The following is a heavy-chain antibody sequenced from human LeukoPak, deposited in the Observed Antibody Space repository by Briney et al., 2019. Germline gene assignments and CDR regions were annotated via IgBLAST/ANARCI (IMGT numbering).Heavy chain of an antibody. Sequence: SETLSLTCAVSGYSISSGYYWGWIRQPPGKGLEWIGSIYHSGSTYYNPSLKSRVTISVDTSKNQFSLKLSSVTAADTAVYYCARGPRSSYYDILTGFPYYMDVWGKGTTVTVSS. V-gene: IGHV4-38-2*01. CDR1: GYSISSGYY. CDR3: ARGPRSSYYDILTGFPYYMDV. D-gene: IGHD3-9*01. J-gene: IGHJ6*03. CDR2: IYHSGST.